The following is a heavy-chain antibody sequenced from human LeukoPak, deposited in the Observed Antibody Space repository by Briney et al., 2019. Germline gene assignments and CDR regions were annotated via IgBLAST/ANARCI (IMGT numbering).Heavy chain of an antibody. CDR3: ARERGYHDSSGYGDDY. J-gene: IGHJ4*02. CDR2: ISSSGSTI. Sequence: GGSLRLSCAASGFTFSSYEMNWVRQAPGKGLEWVSYISSSGSTIYYADSVKGRFTISRDNAKNSLYLQMNSLRAEDTAVYYCARERGYHDSSGYGDDYWGQGTLVTVSS. D-gene: IGHD3-22*01. CDR1: GFTFSSYE. V-gene: IGHV3-48*03.